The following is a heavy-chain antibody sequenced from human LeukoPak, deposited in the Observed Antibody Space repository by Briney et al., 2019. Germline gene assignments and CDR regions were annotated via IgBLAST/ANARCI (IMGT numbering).Heavy chain of an antibody. CDR3: ARTLASSGGSCYSCAFDI. CDR2: INPNSGGT. J-gene: IGHJ3*02. D-gene: IGHD2-15*01. CDR1: GYTFTGYY. Sequence: GASVKVSSKASGYTFTGYYMHWVRQAPGQGLEWMGWINPNSGGTNFAQKFQGRVTMARDTSISTAYMELSRLRSDDTAVYYCARTLASSGGSCYSCAFDIWGQGTMVTVSS. V-gene: IGHV1-2*02.